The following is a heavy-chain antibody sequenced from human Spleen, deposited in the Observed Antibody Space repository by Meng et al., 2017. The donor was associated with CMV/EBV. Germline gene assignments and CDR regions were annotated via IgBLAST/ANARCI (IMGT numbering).Heavy chain of an antibody. D-gene: IGHD3-3*01. CDR1: GFTFDDYG. J-gene: IGHJ6*02. CDR2: IDWNGGST. Sequence: GGSLRLSCAASGFTFDDYGMSWVRQAPGKGLEWVSGIDWNGGSTGYADSVKGRFTISRDNAKNSLYLQMNSRRAEDTALYYCARVCSFGVVTPYYYGMDGWGQGTTVTVSS. CDR3: ARVCSFGVVTPYYYGMDG. V-gene: IGHV3-20*04.